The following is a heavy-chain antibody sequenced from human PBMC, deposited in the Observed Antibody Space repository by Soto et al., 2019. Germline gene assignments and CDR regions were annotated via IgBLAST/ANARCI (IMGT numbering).Heavy chain of an antibody. Sequence: SNKYCADSVKGRFTISRDNSKNTLYLQMNSLRAEDTAVYYCARYIATYYYYYGMDVWGQGTTVTVSS. CDR2: SNK. J-gene: IGHJ6*02. CDR3: ARYIATYYYYYGMDV. V-gene: IGHV3-30-3*01. D-gene: IGHD1-26*01.